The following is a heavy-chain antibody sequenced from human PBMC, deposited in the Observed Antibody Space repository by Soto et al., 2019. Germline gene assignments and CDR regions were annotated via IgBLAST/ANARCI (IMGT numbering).Heavy chain of an antibody. J-gene: IGHJ6*02. CDR1: GFTFSSYA. CDR3: ASGLVATPRNYYYYGMDV. D-gene: IGHD5-12*01. V-gene: IGHV3-30-3*01. Sequence: QAQLVESGGGVVQPGRSLRLSCAASGFTFSSYAMHWVRQAPGKGLEWVAVISYDGSNKYYADSVKGRFTISRDNSKNTLYLQMNSLRAEDTAVHYCASGLVATPRNYYYYGMDVWGQGTTVTVSS. CDR2: ISYDGSNK.